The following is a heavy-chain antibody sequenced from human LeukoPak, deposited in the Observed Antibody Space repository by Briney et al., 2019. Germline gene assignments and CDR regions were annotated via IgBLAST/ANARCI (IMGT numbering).Heavy chain of an antibody. CDR2: ISGSGGST. V-gene: IGHV3-23*01. D-gene: IGHD2-2*01. Sequence: PGGSLRLSCAASGFTFSSYAMSWVRQAPGKGLEWVSAISGSGGSTYYADSVKGRFTVSRDNPKNTLYLQMNSLRAEDTAVYYCAKVLGYCSSTSCSNYYGMDVWGQGTTVTVSS. CDR1: GFTFSSYA. CDR3: AKVLGYCSSTSCSNYYGMDV. J-gene: IGHJ6*02.